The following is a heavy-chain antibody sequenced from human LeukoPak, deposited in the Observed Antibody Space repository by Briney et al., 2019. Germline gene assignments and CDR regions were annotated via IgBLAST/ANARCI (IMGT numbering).Heavy chain of an antibody. D-gene: IGHD2-8*01. CDR3: ARRGHCIDAVCFGFDY. CDR1: GYSFSNFW. CDR2: IYPGDSDT. V-gene: IGHV5-51*01. Sequence: SGESLKSSCKAAGYSFSNFWIAWVRQMPGKGLEWMGIIYPGDSDTRYRPSFQGQVTISADKSISTAYLQWSSLKASDTATYYCARRGHCIDAVCFGFDYWGQGTLVTVSS. J-gene: IGHJ4*02.